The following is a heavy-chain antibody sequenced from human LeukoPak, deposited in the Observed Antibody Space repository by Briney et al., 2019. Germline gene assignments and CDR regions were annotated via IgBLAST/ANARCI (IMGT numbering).Heavy chain of an antibody. Sequence: SGGSLSLSFAASGFTFSNYAMTWVRQAPGKGLEWVSSISSSSTYIYYADSVKGRFTISRDNAKNSLYLQMNSLRAEDTAVYYCARDLAAAGTGDDYWGQGTLVTVSS. CDR1: GFTFSNYA. CDR3: ARDLAAAGTGDDY. D-gene: IGHD6-13*01. V-gene: IGHV3-21*01. CDR2: ISSSSTYI. J-gene: IGHJ4*02.